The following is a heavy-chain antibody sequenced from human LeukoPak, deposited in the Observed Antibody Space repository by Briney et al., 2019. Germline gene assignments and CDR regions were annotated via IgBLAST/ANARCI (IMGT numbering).Heavy chain of an antibody. V-gene: IGHV1-69*06. CDR3: ARDNREVRGGDCFDV. D-gene: IGHD2-21*02. J-gene: IGHJ6*04. CDR1: GGTFNSYA. CDR2: IIPIFGTA. Sequence: GASVKVSCKASGGTFNSYAMSWVRQAPGQGLEWMGGIIPIFGTANIAQRFQGRVTITADKSTGTVYMELSSLTSEDTAVYYCARDNREVRGGDCFDVWGKGTTVSVSS.